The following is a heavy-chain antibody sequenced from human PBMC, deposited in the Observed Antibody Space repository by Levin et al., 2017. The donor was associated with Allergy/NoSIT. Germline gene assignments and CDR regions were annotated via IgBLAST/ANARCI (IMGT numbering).Heavy chain of an antibody. CDR2: IIPILGIA. Sequence: SVKVSCKASGGTFSSYTISWVRQAPGQGLEWMGRIIPILGIANYAQKFQGRVTITADKSTSTAYMELSSLRSEDTAVYYCARDPPGYCSGGSCPHDAFDIWGQGTMVTVSS. V-gene: IGHV1-69*04. J-gene: IGHJ3*02. CDR3: ARDPPGYCSGGSCPHDAFDI. CDR1: GGTFSSYT. D-gene: IGHD2-15*01.